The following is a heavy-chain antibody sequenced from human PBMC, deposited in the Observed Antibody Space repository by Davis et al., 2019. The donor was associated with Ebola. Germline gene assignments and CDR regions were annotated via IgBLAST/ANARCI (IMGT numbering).Heavy chain of an antibody. D-gene: IGHD5-24*01. Sequence: PSETLSLTCTVSGGSISSGGYYWSWIRQHPGKGLEWIGYIYYSGSTYYNPSLKSRVTISVDTSKNQFSLKLSSVTAADTAVYYCARVASVEMATITVFDSWGQGTLVTVSS. CDR3: ARVASVEMATITVFDS. CDR1: GGSISSGGYY. V-gene: IGHV4-31*03. CDR2: IYYSGST. J-gene: IGHJ4*02.